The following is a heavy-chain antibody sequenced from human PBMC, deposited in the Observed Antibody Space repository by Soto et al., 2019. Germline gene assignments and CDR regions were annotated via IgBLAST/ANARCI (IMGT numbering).Heavy chain of an antibody. CDR2: IYYSGST. CDR3: ASQKSDSYLLSFDI. D-gene: IGHD2-15*01. V-gene: IGHV4-39*01. Sequence: SETLSLTCTVSGGSIRSNNYYWGWIRQPPGKGLEWIGTIYYSGSTYYNPSLKTRVTISVDTSQDQFSLILNSVTAADTAVYYCASQKSDSYLLSFDIWGQGTXVTVSS. CDR1: GGSIRSNNYY. J-gene: IGHJ3*02.